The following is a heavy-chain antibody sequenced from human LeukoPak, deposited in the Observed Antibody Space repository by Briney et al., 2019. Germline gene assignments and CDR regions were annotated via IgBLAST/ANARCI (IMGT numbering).Heavy chain of an antibody. CDR2: IDPSDSYT. D-gene: IGHD2-15*01. CDR1: GYRYTSYW. V-gene: IGHV5-10-1*01. Sequence: GESLKISCKSSGYRYTSYWISWVRQMPGKGLEWMGRIDPSDSYTSYSPSFEGHVTISADKSISTAYLQWSSLKASDTAIYYCARDPPGYCSGGTCYAGDPWGQGTLVTVSS. J-gene: IGHJ5*02. CDR3: ARDPPGYCSGGTCYAGDP.